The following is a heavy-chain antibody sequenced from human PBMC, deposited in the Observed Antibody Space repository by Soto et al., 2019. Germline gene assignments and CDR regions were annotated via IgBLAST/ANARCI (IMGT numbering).Heavy chain of an antibody. V-gene: IGHV1-18*01. CDR1: GYSFTNYD. Sequence: VASVKVSCKASGYSFTNYDISWVRQAPGQGLEWMGWISPYNGDTNYAQKLQGRVTMTTDTSTSTAYMELRSLRSDDTAVYYCARSCSSNSCDHYFDYWGQGTLVTVSS. CDR3: ARSCSSNSCDHYFDY. J-gene: IGHJ4*02. D-gene: IGHD2-2*01. CDR2: ISPYNGDT.